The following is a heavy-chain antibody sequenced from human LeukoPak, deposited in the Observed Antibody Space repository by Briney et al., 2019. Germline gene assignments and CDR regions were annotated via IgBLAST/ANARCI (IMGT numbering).Heavy chain of an antibody. Sequence: SVKVSCKASGGTFSSYAISWVRQAPGQGLEWMGGIIPIFGTANYAQKFQGRVTITTDESTSTAYMELSSLRSEDTAVYYCARGIVVVAATLDAFDIWGQGTMVTVSS. CDR2: IIPIFGTA. D-gene: IGHD2-15*01. CDR1: GGTFSSYA. V-gene: IGHV1-69*05. CDR3: ARGIVVVAATLDAFDI. J-gene: IGHJ3*02.